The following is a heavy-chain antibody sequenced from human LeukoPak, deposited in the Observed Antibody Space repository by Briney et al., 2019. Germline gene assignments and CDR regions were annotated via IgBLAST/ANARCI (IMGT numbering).Heavy chain of an antibody. J-gene: IGHJ4*02. CDR3: ASVRLVRGVVITPEYHY. Sequence: GASVKVSCKASGYTFTSYYMHWVRQAPGQGLEWMGIINPSGGSTSYAQKFQGRVTMTRDMPTSTVYMELSSLRSEDTAVYYCASVRLVRGVVITPEYHYWGQGTLVTVSS. CDR2: INPSGGST. CDR1: GYTFTSYY. V-gene: IGHV1-46*01. D-gene: IGHD3-22*01.